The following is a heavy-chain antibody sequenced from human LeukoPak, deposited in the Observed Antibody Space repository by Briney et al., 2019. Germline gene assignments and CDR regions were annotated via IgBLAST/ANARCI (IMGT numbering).Heavy chain of an antibody. CDR2: IVGSSST. CDR3: ARIGAGSSRDY. V-gene: IGHV3-21*01. CDR1: GFTFSNFA. J-gene: IGHJ4*02. Sequence: GGSLRLSCAASGFTFSNFATTCVRQAPGKGLEWVSSIVGSSSTYYADSLKGRFTISRDNAKNSLYLQMNSLRAEDTAVYYCARIGAGSSRDYWGQGTLVTVSS. D-gene: IGHD6-13*01.